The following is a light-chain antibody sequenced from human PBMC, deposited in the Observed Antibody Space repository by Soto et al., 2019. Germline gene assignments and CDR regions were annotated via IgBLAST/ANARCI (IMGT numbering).Light chain of an antibody. V-gene: IGLV1-51*01. Sequence: QSVLTQPPSVSAAPGQRVTISCSGSGSNIGNNYVSWYQQLPGTAPKMLIYDNDKRPSGIPYRFSGSKSGTSATLGVTGLQTGDEADYYCGTWYDRLSVWMFGGGTKLTVL. CDR3: GTWYDRLSVWM. CDR2: DND. J-gene: IGLJ3*02. CDR1: GSNIGNNY.